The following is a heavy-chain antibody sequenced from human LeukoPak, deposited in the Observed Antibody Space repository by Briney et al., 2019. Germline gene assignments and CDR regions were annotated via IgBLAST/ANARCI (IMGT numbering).Heavy chain of an antibody. CDR2: INSDGSST. D-gene: IGHD3-3*01. CDR3: ARDQRFLEWLY. CDR1: GFTFSSYW. Sequence: HPGGSLRLSCAASGFTFSSYWMHWVRQAPGKGLVWVSRINSDGSSTIYADSVKGRFTISRDNAKNTLYLQINSLRAEDTAVYYCARDQRFLEWLYWGQGTLVTVSS. J-gene: IGHJ4*02. V-gene: IGHV3-74*01.